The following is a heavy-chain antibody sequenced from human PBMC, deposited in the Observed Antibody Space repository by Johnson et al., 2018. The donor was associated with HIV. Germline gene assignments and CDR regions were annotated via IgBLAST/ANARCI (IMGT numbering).Heavy chain of an antibody. Sequence: MQLVESGGGVVQPGRSLRLSCAASGFTFSTYAMSWVRQAPGKGLEWVSGIGASGITTYYADSVKGRFTISRDNSKNTLYLQMNSLRAEDTAVYYCANSLLLDAFNIWGQGTMVTVSS. J-gene: IGHJ3*02. CDR3: ANSLLLDAFNI. CDR2: IGASGITT. V-gene: IGHV3-23*04. CDR1: GFTFSTYA.